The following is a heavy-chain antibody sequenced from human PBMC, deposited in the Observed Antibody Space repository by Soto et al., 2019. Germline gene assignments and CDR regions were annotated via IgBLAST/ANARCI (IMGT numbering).Heavy chain of an antibody. V-gene: IGHV3-30-3*01. CDR1: GFTFNSYA. CDR3: ARDRVPDYYHYYGLDV. D-gene: IGHD3-10*01. Sequence: PGGSLRLSCAACGFTFNSYAMHWVRQAPGKGLEWVAVISYDGSKKYYADSVKGRFTISRDNSKNTLYLQINSLRPEDTAVFYCARDRVPDYYHYYGLDVWGQGATVTVSS. J-gene: IGHJ6*02. CDR2: ISYDGSKK.